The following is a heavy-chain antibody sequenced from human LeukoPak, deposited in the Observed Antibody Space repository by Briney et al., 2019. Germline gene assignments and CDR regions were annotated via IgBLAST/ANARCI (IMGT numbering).Heavy chain of an antibody. CDR3: ARARGGKGVVPAAPYYYYMDV. V-gene: IGHV1-2*02. CDR1: GYTFTGYY. CDR2: INPNSGGT. Sequence: ASVKVSCKASGYTFTGYYMHWVRQAPGQGLEWMGWINPNSGGTNYAQKFQGRVTMTRDTSISTAYMELSRLRSDDTAVYYCARARGGKGVVPAAPYYYYMDVWGKGTTVTVSS. D-gene: IGHD2-2*01. J-gene: IGHJ6*03.